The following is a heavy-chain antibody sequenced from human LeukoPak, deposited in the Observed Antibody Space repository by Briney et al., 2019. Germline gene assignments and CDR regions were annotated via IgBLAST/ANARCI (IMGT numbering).Heavy chain of an antibody. J-gene: IGHJ4*02. Sequence: SETLSLTCTVSGGSISSYYWSWIRQPPGKGLEWIGYIYYSGSTNYNPSLKSRVTISVDTSKNQFSLKLSSVTAADAAVYYCARLAGDYRVTTFDYWGQGTLVTVTS. V-gene: IGHV4-59*08. D-gene: IGHD4-17*01. CDR3: ARLAGDYRVTTFDY. CDR1: GGSISSYY. CDR2: IYYSGST.